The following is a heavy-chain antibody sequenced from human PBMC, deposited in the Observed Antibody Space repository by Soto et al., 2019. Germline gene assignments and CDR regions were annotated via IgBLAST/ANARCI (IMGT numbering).Heavy chain of an antibody. D-gene: IGHD3-16*01. J-gene: IGHJ4*02. Sequence: GASVKVSCKASGFTFTSSAVQWVRQARGQRLEWIGWIVVGSGNTNYAQKFQERVTITRDMSTSTAYMGLSSLRSEDTAVYYCAADPTYGSPLGDHYFDYWGQGTLVTVSS. CDR1: GFTFTSSA. CDR2: IVVGSGNT. V-gene: IGHV1-58*01. CDR3: AADPTYGSPLGDHYFDY.